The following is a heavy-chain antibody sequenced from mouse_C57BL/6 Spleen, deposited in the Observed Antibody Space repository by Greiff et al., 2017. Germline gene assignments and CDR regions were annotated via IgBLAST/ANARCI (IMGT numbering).Heavy chain of an antibody. CDR3: ARGYDGYCGWFAY. Sequence: QVQLQQPGAELVKPGASVKLSCKASGYTFTSYWMHWVKQRPGQGLEWIGMIHPNSGSTNYNEKFKSKATLTVDKSSSTAYMQLSSLTSEDSAVYDGARGYDGYCGWFAYWGQGTLVTVSA. V-gene: IGHV1-64*01. CDR1: GYTFTSYW. CDR2: IHPNSGST. J-gene: IGHJ3*01. D-gene: IGHD2-3*01.